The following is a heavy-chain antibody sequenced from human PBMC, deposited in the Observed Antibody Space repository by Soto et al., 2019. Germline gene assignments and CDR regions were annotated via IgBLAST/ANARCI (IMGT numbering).Heavy chain of an antibody. CDR1: GGSISSSNW. CDR2: IYHSGST. Sequence: SETLSLTCAVSGGSISSSNWWSFVRQPPGKGLEWIGEIYHSGSTNYNPSLKSRVTISVDKSKNQFSLKLSSVTAADTAVYYCARCYGSGSSYYYYYGMDVWGQGTTVTV. CDR3: ARCYGSGSSYYYYYGMDV. D-gene: IGHD3-10*01. J-gene: IGHJ6*02. V-gene: IGHV4-4*02.